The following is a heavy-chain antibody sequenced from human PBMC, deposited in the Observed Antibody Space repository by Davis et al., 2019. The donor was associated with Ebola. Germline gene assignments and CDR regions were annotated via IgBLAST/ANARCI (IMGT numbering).Heavy chain of an antibody. V-gene: IGHV3-49*03. CDR2: IRSKAYGGTT. CDR3: ANHQSSFLGITIFGVVLANWFDP. Sequence: GGSLRLSCTASGFTFGDYAMSWFRQAPGKGLEWVGFIRSKAYGGTTEYAASVKGRFTISRDDSKSIAYLQMNSLKTEDTAVYYCANHQSSFLGITIFGVVLANWFDPWGQGTLVTVSS. D-gene: IGHD3-3*01. CDR1: GFTFGDYA. J-gene: IGHJ5*02.